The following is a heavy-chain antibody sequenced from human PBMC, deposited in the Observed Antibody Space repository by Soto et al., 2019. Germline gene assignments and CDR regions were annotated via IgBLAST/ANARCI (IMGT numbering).Heavy chain of an antibody. CDR3: ASPGAMAVAGTGSDY. CDR1: GYTFTSYA. Sequence: QVQLVQSGAEVKKPGASVKVSCKASGYTFTSYAMHWVRQAPGQRLEWMGWINAGNGNTKYSQKFQGRVTITRDTSASTAYMELSSVRSEDTAVYYCASPGAMAVAGTGSDYWGQGTLVTVSS. D-gene: IGHD6-19*01. J-gene: IGHJ4*02. CDR2: INAGNGNT. V-gene: IGHV1-3*01.